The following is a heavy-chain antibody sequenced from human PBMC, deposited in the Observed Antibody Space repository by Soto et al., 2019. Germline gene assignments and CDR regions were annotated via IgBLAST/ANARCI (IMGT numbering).Heavy chain of an antibody. Sequence: GGSLRLSCAASGFTFSSYWMHWVRQAPGKGLVWVSRINSDGSSTSYADSVKGRFTISRDNAKNTLYLQMNSLRAEDTVVYYCASSFYDPSRYYYGMDVWGQGTTVTVSS. CDR1: GFTFSSYW. V-gene: IGHV3-74*01. D-gene: IGHD3-16*01. J-gene: IGHJ6*02. CDR3: ASSFYDPSRYYYGMDV. CDR2: INSDGSST.